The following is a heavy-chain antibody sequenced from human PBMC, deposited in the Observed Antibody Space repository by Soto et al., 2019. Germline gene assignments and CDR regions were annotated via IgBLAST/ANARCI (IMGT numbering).Heavy chain of an antibody. V-gene: IGHV3-74*01. CDR3: ARGDRGAFDF. CDR2: IHSDGSST. J-gene: IGHJ3*01. Sequence: EVQLVESGGGLVQPGESLRLSCVASGFTFSYYWMHWVRQGPGKGLVWVSRIHSDGSSTTYADSVKGRFTISRDNAKNTLYLQMNSLRAEDTAVYYCARGDRGAFDFWGQGTVVTVSS. CDR1: GFTFSYYW. D-gene: IGHD1-26*01.